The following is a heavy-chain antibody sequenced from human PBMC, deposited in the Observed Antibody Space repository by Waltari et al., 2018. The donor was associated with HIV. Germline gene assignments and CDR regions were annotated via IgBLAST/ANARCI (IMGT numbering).Heavy chain of an antibody. J-gene: IGHJ6*02. CDR1: GFDFNTYS. D-gene: IGHD3-3*01. CDR3: ARDRSDDFWSGPNYGMDV. CDR2: IRGNNTYI. Sequence: EEHLVESGGGLVKPGESLRLSCAASGFDFNTYSMNWVRQAPGKGLVGVSSIRGNNTYIDYADSVKGRFTITRENAKNSLYLQMSSLRAEDTAVYYCARDRSDDFWSGPNYGMDVWGQGTTVTVSS. V-gene: IGHV3-21*06.